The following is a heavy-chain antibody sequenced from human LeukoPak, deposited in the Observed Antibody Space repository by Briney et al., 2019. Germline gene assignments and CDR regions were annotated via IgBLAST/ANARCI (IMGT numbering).Heavy chain of an antibody. V-gene: IGHV4-59*01. J-gene: IGHJ6*03. CDR2: IYYSGST. CDR1: DGSISSYY. CDR3: ASGTLSFYYMDV. Sequence: KASETLSLTCTVSDGSISSYYWSWIRQPPGKGLEWIGYIYYSGSTIYNPSLKSRVTISVDTSKNQFSLRLSSVTAADTAVYYCASGTLSFYYMDVWGKGTTVTISS. D-gene: IGHD3-16*02.